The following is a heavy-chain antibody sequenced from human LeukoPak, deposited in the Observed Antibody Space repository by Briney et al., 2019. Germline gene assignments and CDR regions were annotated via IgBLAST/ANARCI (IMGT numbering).Heavy chain of an antibody. J-gene: IGHJ6*03. CDR2: IYYSGST. Sequence: PSETLSLTCTVSGGSISSSSYYWGWIRQPPGKGLEWIESIYYSGSTYYNPSLKSRVTISVDTSKNQFSLKLSSVTAADTAVYYCARHRCSGGSCYSGYYYYYYMDVWGKGTTVTISS. D-gene: IGHD2-15*01. CDR1: GGSISSSSYY. V-gene: IGHV4-39*01. CDR3: ARHRCSGGSCYSGYYYYYYMDV.